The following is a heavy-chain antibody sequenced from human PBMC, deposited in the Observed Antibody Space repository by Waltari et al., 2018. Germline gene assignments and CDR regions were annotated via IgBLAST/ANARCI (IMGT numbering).Heavy chain of an antibody. V-gene: IGHV4-39*01. CDR2: IYYSGTT. Sequence: QLQLQESGPGLVKPSETLSLTCTVSGDSIRSSNYYWGWIRQPPRKGLEWIGSIYYSGTTHFIPSLKSRVTMSVDTSKNQFSLKLSSVTAADTAVYYCARLYGSGSPAHFDSWGQGTLVTVSS. CDR3: ARLYGSGSPAHFDS. J-gene: IGHJ4*02. D-gene: IGHD3-10*01. CDR1: GDSIRSSNYY.